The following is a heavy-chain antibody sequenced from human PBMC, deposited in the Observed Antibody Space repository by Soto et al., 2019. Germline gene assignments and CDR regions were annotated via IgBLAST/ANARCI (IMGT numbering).Heavy chain of an antibody. J-gene: IGHJ4*02. V-gene: IGHV2-5*05. D-gene: IGHD3-10*01. CDR2: IYWDDDK. Sequence: QITLKESGPTLVKPTQTLTLTCTFSGFSLTTNGVGVGWIRQPPGKALECLALIYWDDDKRYGPSLKSRRTTTKDTSKNQLFLTLTNMDPVDTATYYCEHRRVYKGFDSWGQGTLVTVSS. CDR1: GFSLTTNGVG. CDR3: EHRRVYKGFDS.